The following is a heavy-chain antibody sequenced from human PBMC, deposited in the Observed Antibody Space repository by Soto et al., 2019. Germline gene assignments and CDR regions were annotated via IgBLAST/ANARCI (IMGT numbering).Heavy chain of an antibody. D-gene: IGHD3-9*01. CDR1: SGSIRDYY. CDR2: IYYSGST. Sequence: SETLSLTCTVSSGSIRDYYWGWIRQSPGKGLEWIGYIYYSGSTNYNPSLKSRVTISVDTSKNQFSLKLSSVTAADTAVYYCARGVDYDILTGYHSYYGMDVWGQGTTVT. CDR3: ARGVDYDILTGYHSYYGMDV. V-gene: IGHV4-59*01. J-gene: IGHJ6*02.